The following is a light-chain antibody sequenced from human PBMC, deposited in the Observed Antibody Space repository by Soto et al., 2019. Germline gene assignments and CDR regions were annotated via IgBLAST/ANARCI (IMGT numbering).Light chain of an antibody. J-gene: IGKJ4*01. CDR3: QQFSSYPLT. Sequence: DIQMTQSPSSVSASVGDRVTITCRASHTLNNYLTLFQQKPGKAPKVLIYAASTLQSGVPSRFSGSGSGAEFTLTISRLEPEDFAVYYCQQFSSYPLTFCGGTKVDIK. V-gene: IGKV1-39*01. CDR1: HTLNNY. CDR2: AAS.